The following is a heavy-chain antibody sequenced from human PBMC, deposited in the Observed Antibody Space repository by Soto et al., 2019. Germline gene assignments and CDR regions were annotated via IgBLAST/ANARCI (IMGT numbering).Heavy chain of an antibody. CDR1: GYSFTSYW. V-gene: IGHV5-10-1*01. CDR2: IDPSDSYT. Sequence: PGESLKISCKGSGYSFTSYWISWVRQMPGKGLEWMGRIDPSDSYTNYSPSFQGNVTISADNSISTAYLQWSSLKASDTAMYYCARQSIAEYYYYYYGMDVWGQGTTVTVSS. CDR3: ARQSIAEYYYYYYGMDV. D-gene: IGHD6-6*01. J-gene: IGHJ6*02.